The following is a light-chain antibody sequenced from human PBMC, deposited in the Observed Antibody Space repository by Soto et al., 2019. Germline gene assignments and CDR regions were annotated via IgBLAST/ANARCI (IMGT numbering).Light chain of an antibody. CDR3: TSYAGTNNPYV. Sequence: QSALTQPPSASGSPGQSVTISCTGTSIDFGGYNYVSWYQQHPGKAPRLMIYEVSKRPSGVPDRFSGSKSGNTASLTVSGLQAEDEADYYCTSYAGTNNPYVFGIGTKVTVL. CDR1: SIDFGGYNY. V-gene: IGLV2-8*01. CDR2: EVS. J-gene: IGLJ1*01.